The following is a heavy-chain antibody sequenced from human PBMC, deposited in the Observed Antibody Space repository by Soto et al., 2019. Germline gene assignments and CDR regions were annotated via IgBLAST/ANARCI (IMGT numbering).Heavy chain of an antibody. J-gene: IGHJ4*02. Sequence: EVQLVESGGDLVQTGGSLRLSCAASGFTFKDYSMTWMRQAPGRGPEWVANIKRDGLEKYYAESVRGRFVISRDDAKNSRYLQFNSVKVEDTAVYYCARHTSWHFDWGQGTLVTVSS. CDR2: IKRDGLEK. CDR1: GFTFKDYS. D-gene: IGHD5-12*01. CDR3: ARHTSWHFD. V-gene: IGHV3-7*04.